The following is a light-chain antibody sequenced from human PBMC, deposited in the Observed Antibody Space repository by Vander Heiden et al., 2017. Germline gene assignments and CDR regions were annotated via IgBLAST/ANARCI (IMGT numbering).Light chain of an antibody. CDR3: SAWDNSLNAWV. J-gene: IGLJ3*02. CDR2: SNN. V-gene: IGLV1-44*01. Sequence: QSVLTQPPSASGTPGLRVTISCSGRSSTLGRRTVTWYKHLPGTAPKLLIYSNNQRPSGVPDRISASKSGTSATLAVSGLQSEDEADYYCSAWDNSLNAWVFGGGTKLTVL. CDR1: SSTLGRRT.